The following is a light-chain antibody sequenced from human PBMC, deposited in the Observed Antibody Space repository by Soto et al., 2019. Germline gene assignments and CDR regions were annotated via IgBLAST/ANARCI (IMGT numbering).Light chain of an antibody. Sequence: QSALTQPASMSGSPGQSITISCTGTSSDVGNYIFVSWYRQHPGKAPKLMIYDINNRPSGVSNRFSGSKSGNTASLTISGLQAEDEADYYCVSYTTSASYVFGTGTKLTVL. CDR2: DIN. J-gene: IGLJ1*01. CDR1: SSDVGNYIF. CDR3: VSYTTSASYV. V-gene: IGLV2-14*01.